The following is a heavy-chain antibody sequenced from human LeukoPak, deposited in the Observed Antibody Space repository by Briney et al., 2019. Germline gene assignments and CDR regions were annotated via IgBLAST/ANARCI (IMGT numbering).Heavy chain of an antibody. V-gene: IGHV3-74*01. D-gene: IGHD6-19*01. CDR1: GFTFSSYW. CDR3: ATGGSSGWYHFEY. CDR2: INGDGSIT. Sequence: GGSLRLSCAASGFTFSSYWMHWVRQAPGKGLLWVSRINGDGSITSTADSVKGRFTISRDNAKNTLYLQMNSLRGEDTAAYYCATGGSSGWYHFEYWGQGTLVTVSS. J-gene: IGHJ4*02.